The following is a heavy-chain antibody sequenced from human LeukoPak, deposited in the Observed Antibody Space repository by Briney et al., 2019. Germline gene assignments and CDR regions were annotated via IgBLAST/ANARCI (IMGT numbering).Heavy chain of an antibody. D-gene: IGHD3-3*01. CDR3: ARDLFRSHDAFDI. Sequence: SVKVSCKASGGTFSSYAISWVRQAPGQGLEWMGGIIPIFGTANYAQKFQGRVTITADKSTSTAYMELSSLRSEDTAVYYCARDLFRSHDAFDIWGQGTMVTVSS. CDR2: IIPIFGTA. V-gene: IGHV1-69*06. J-gene: IGHJ3*02. CDR1: GGTFSSYA.